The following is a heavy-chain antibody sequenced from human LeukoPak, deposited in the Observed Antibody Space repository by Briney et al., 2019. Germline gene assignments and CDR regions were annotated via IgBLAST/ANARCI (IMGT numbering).Heavy chain of an antibody. CDR2: ISGSGGST. J-gene: IGHJ3*02. D-gene: IGHD6-6*01. V-gene: IGHV3-23*01. CDR3: ARQYSGSSGKNAFDI. Sequence: PGGSLRLFCAASGFTFSTYAMSWVRQAPGKGLEWVSGISGSGGSTYSAGSVKGRFTISRDNSKNTLYLQMNSLRADDTAVYYCARQYSGSSGKNAFDIWGQGTMVTVSS. CDR1: GFTFSTYA.